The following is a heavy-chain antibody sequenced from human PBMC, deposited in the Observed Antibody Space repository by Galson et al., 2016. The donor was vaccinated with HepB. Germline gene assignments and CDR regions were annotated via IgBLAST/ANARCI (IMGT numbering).Heavy chain of an antibody. CDR3: AAVNYYFDTDGYSL. CDR1: GFTFTGSG. D-gene: IGHD3-22*01. CDR2: IVVVNGNT. V-gene: IGHV1-58*01. J-gene: IGHJ4*02. Sequence: SVKVSCKASGFTFTGSGVQWLRQARGQRLEWIGWIVVVNGNTNYAQKFQERVTITRDRSTSTAYMELSSLRAEDAAVYYCAAVNYYFDTDGYSLWGQGTLVTASP.